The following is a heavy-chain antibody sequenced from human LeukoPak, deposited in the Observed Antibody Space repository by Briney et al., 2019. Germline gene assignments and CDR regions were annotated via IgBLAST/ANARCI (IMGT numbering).Heavy chain of an antibody. J-gene: IGHJ4*02. CDR3: ARGSDSSGYYYFDY. CDR2: IYSGGTT. V-gene: IGHV3-66*01. D-gene: IGHD3-22*01. Sequence: GGSLRLSCAASGFTVSSNYMNWVRQAPEKGLEWVSIIYSGGTTYYADSGKGRFTISKDNSNNTLYLQMNSLRAEDTALYYCARGSDSSGYYYFDYWGQGTLVTVSS. CDR1: GFTVSSNY.